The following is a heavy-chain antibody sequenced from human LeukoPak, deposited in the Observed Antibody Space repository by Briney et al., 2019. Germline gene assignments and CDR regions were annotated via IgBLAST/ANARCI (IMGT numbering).Heavy chain of an antibody. CDR2: ISSGSSTI. CDR1: GFTFSTYS. Sequence: PGGSLRLSCAASGFTFSTYSMNWVRQAPGKGLEWVSYISSGSSTIYYADSVKGRFTISRDNAKNSLYLQMNSLRDEDTAVYYCARQDFGGLGYWGQGTLVTVSS. J-gene: IGHJ4*02. D-gene: IGHD3-10*01. V-gene: IGHV3-48*02. CDR3: ARQDFGGLGY.